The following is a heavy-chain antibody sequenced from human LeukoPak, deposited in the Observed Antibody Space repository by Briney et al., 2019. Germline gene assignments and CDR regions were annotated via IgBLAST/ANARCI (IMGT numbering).Heavy chain of an antibody. Sequence: PSETLFLTCTVSGGSISSHYWSWIRQPPGKGLEWIGYIYYSGSTNYNPSLKSRVTISVDTSKNQFSLKLSSVTAADTAVYYCARAKYSGYEFGYYMDVWGKGTTVTVSS. CDR3: ARAKYSGYEFGYYMDV. CDR1: GGSISSHY. J-gene: IGHJ6*03. D-gene: IGHD5-12*01. CDR2: IYYSGST. V-gene: IGHV4-59*11.